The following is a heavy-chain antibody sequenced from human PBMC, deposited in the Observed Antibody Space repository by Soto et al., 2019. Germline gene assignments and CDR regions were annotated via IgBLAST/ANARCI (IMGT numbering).Heavy chain of an antibody. V-gene: IGHV4-59*01. D-gene: IGHD1-26*01. J-gene: IGHJ6*02. Sequence: SETLSLTCTVSGGSISSYYWSWIRQPPGKGLEWIGYIYYSGSTNYNPSLKSRVTISVDTSKNQFSLKLSSVTAADTAVYYCARLALLSSGATNRYYYYGMDVWGQGTTVTVSS. CDR3: ARLALLSSGATNRYYYYGMDV. CDR2: IYYSGST. CDR1: GGSISSYY.